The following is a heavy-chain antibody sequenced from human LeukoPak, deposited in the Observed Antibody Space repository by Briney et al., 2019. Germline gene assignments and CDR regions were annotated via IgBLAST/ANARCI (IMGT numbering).Heavy chain of an antibody. D-gene: IGHD4-23*01. CDR2: IRYDGSNT. CDR1: GFSFSDYD. CDR3: ARDPTVVTQSFDY. V-gene: IGHV3-30*02. Sequence: GGSLRLSCAASGFSFSDYDIHWVRLAPGKGLEWVTFIRYDGSNTYAESVKGRFTISRDNAKNSLYLQMNSLRAEDTAVYYCARDPTVVTQSFDYWGQGTLVTVSS. J-gene: IGHJ4*02.